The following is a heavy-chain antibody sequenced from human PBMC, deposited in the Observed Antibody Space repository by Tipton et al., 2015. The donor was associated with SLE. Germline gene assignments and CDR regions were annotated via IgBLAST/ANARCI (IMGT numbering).Heavy chain of an antibody. CDR3: AKDNADFWSGYDAFDI. J-gene: IGHJ3*02. D-gene: IGHD3-3*01. Sequence: SLRLSCAASGFTFSYYSMHWVRQTPDKGLEWVAVISYDGSNEYHADSVKGRFTISRDTSKNTLDLQMNSLRAEDTAVYYCAKDNADFWSGYDAFDIWGQGTMVTVSS. CDR2: ISYDGSNE. CDR1: GFTFSYYS. V-gene: IGHV3-30-3*01.